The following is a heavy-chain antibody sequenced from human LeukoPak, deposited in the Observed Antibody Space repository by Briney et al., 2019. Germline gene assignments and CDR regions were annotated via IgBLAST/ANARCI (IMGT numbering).Heavy chain of an antibody. CDR1: GGSISSSSYY. V-gene: IGHV4-39*07. D-gene: IGHD2-2*01. CDR3: ARIGYCSSTSCYPDLFDY. CDR2: INHSGST. Sequence: SETLSLTCTVSGGSISSSSYYWSWIRQPPGKGLEWIGEINHSGSTNYNPSLKSRVTISVDTSKNQFSLKLSSVTAADTAVYYCARIGYCSSTSCYPDLFDYWGQGTLVTVSS. J-gene: IGHJ4*02.